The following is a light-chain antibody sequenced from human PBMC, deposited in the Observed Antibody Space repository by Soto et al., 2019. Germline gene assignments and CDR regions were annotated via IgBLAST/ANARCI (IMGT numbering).Light chain of an antibody. CDR3: HQSYRAPHT. J-gene: IGKJ2*01. Sequence: DIQMTQSPSSLSASVGDRVTITFRASQSINNYLHWYQQKPGKAPKLLIYTASSLESGVPSRFSGSGSGTDFTLTISSLQPEDFASYFCHQSYRAPHTFGQGTKVDIK. CDR1: QSINNY. V-gene: IGKV1-39*01. CDR2: TAS.